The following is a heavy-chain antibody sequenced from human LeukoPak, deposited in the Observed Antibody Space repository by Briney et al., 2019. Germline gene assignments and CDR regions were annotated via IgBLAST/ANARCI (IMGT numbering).Heavy chain of an antibody. Sequence: GGSLRLSRAASGFTFSTYWMSWVRQAPGKGLEWVASIKQDGSEKYYMDSVKGRFTISRDNAKNSLSLQMSSLRAEDTAPYYCARVWAYWGQGTPVTVSS. J-gene: IGHJ4*02. CDR1: GFTFSTYW. V-gene: IGHV3-7*01. CDR2: IKQDGSEK. CDR3: ARVWAY. D-gene: IGHD3-16*01.